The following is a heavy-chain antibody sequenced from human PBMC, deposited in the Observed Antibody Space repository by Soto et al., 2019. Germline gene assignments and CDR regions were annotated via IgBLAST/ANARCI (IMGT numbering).Heavy chain of an antibody. CDR2: ISGFNDDT. J-gene: IGHJ5*02. CDR3: ARSGSYYPARNWFGP. CDR1: GYTFTSYG. V-gene: IGHV1-18*01. Sequence: QLVQSGVEMKNPGASVKVSCKASGYTFTSYGICWVRQAPGQGLEWMGWISGFNDDTNHAQKFQGRVTVTKDTSTSTAYMELRSLKSDDTAMYYCARSGSYYPARNWFGPWGQGTLVIVSS. D-gene: IGHD3-10*01.